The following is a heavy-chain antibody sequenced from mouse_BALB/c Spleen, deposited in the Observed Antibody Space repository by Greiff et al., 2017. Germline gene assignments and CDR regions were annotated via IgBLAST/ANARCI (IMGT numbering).Heavy chain of an antibody. CDR1: GFTFTDYY. V-gene: IGHV7-3*02. D-gene: IGHD2-13*01. J-gene: IGHJ4*01. CDR3: ARDSGDYPVSYAMDY. Sequence: EVQRVESGGGLVQPGGSLRLSCATSGFTFTDYYMSWVRQPPGKALEWLGFIRNKANGYTTEYSASVKGRFTISRDNSQSILYLQMNTLRAEDSATYYCARDSGDYPVSYAMDYWGQGTSVTVSS. CDR2: IRNKANGYTT.